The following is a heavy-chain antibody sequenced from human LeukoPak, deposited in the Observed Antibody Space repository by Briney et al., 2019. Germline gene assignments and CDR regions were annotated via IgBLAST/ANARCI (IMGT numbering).Heavy chain of an antibody. V-gene: IGHV3-21*01. CDR2: ISSSSSYI. J-gene: IGHJ3*02. CDR1: GFTFSSYG. D-gene: IGHD2-2*01. Sequence: PGGSLRLSCAASGFTFSSYGMHWVRQAPGKGLEWVSSISSSSSYIYYANSVKGRFTISRDNAKNSLYLQMNSLRAEDTAVYYCARGYIVVVPAALDAFDIWGQGTMVTVSS. CDR3: ARGYIVVVPAALDAFDI.